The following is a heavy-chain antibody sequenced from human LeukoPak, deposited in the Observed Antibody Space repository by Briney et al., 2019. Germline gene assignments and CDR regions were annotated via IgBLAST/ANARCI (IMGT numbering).Heavy chain of an antibody. CDR3: AKDYRIGYSDHFDY. V-gene: IGHV3-23*01. Sequence: GGSLRLSCVGSGFTFSSHAMSWVRQAPEKGLEWVSGIYESGQTTHYADSVKGRFSISRDNSKNTLYPQMDSLRGEDTAIYYCAKDYRIGYSDHFDYWGQGALVTVSS. D-gene: IGHD2-21*01. CDR2: IYESGQTT. CDR1: GFTFSSHA. J-gene: IGHJ4*02.